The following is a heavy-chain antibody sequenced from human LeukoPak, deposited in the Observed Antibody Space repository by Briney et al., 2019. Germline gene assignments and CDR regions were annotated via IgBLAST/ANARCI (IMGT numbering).Heavy chain of an antibody. V-gene: IGHV1-18*01. CDR3: ARHRLHRLYYDSSGYYHDAFDI. Sequence: ASVKVSCRAFGYTFTTYDINWVRQATGQGLEWMEWISTYNGNTNYAQRLQGRVTTTTDTSTSTAYMELRSLRSDDTAVYYCARHRLHRLYYDSSGYYHDAFDIWGQGTMVTVSS. CDR2: ISTYNGNT. D-gene: IGHD3-22*01. CDR1: GYTFTTYD. J-gene: IGHJ3*02.